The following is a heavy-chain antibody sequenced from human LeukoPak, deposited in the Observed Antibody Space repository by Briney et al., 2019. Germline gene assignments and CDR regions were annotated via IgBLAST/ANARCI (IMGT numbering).Heavy chain of an antibody. CDR1: GGSISSYY. CDR3: ARDEKNWFEY. J-gene: IGHJ5*01. V-gene: IGHV4-59*13. CDR2: MYNSGST. Sequence: PSETLSFTCTVSGGSISSYYWSWIRQPPGKGLEWIGYMYNSGSTNYNPSLKSRVTISVDTSKNQFSLNLRSVTAADTAVYYCARDEKNWFEYWGQGTLVTVSS.